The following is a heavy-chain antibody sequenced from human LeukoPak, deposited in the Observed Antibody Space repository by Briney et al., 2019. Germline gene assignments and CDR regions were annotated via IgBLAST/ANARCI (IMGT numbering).Heavy chain of an antibody. CDR3: ARRTMGNTYYDILTGPQPPNIDY. V-gene: IGHV4-4*07. J-gene: IGHJ4*02. CDR2: IYTSGST. D-gene: IGHD3-9*01. CDR1: GGSISGDY. Sequence: SETLSLTCTVSGGSISGDYWSWIRQPAGTGLEWIGRIYTSGSTIYNPSLKSRVTMSVDTSKNQFSLKLSSVTAADTAVYYCARRTMGNTYYDILTGPQPPNIDYWGQGTLVTVSS.